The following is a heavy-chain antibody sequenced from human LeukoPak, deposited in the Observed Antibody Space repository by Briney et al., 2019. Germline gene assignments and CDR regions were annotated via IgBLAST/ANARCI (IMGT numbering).Heavy chain of an antibody. CDR1: GGSISGYY. CDR3: ARVAIPHDISPYYDGYMDV. Sequence: KASETLSLTCAVSGGSISGYYWSWIRQSPDKGLEWIGYIYYSGSTNYNPSLQSRVTISVDTSKNQFSLKITSVTAADTAVYYCARVAIPHDISPYYDGYMDVWGKGTTVTVSS. CDR2: IYYSGST. J-gene: IGHJ6*03. D-gene: IGHD3-3*01. V-gene: IGHV4-59*01.